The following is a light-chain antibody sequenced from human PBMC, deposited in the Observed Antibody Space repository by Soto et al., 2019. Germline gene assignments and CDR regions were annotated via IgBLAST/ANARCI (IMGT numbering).Light chain of an antibody. CDR3: QQSYSTPVLFT. CDR2: GAS. J-gene: IGKJ3*01. V-gene: IGKV3-20*01. Sequence: ETVLTQSPGTLSLSPGERATLSCRASQSVSRNNLVWYQQRPGQPPRLLIYGASSRATGIPDRFSGSGSGTDFSLTISRLEPEDFATYYCQQSYSTPVLFTFGPGTKVDIK. CDR1: QSVSRNN.